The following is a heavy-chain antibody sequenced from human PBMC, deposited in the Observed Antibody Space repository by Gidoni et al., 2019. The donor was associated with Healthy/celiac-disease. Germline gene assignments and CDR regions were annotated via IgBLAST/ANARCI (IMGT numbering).Heavy chain of an antibody. CDR1: GGSFSGYY. CDR3: ARVPIYGSGSYSWFDP. V-gene: IGHV4-34*01. D-gene: IGHD3-10*01. CDR2: INHSGST. J-gene: IGHJ5*02. Sequence: QVQLQQWGAGLLKPSETLSLTCAVYGGSFSGYYWSWIRQPPGKGLEWIGEINHSGSTNYNPSLKSRVTISVDTSKNQFSLKLSSVTAADTAVYYCARVPIYGSGSYSWFDPWGQGTLVTVSS.